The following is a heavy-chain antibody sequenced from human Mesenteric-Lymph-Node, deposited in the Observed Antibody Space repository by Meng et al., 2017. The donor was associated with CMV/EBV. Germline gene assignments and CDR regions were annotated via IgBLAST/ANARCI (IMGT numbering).Heavy chain of an antibody. Sequence: GGSLRLSCAASGFTFSRYWMSWVRQAPGKGLEWVANIKQDGSEKYYADSVKGRFTISRDNAKNSLYLQMNSLRAEDTAVYYCARDNRHSSSWYYYYGMDVWGQGTTVTVSS. V-gene: IGHV3-7*01. CDR2: IKQDGSEK. CDR3: ARDNRHSSSWYYYYGMDV. CDR1: GFTFSRYW. J-gene: IGHJ6*02. D-gene: IGHD6-13*01.